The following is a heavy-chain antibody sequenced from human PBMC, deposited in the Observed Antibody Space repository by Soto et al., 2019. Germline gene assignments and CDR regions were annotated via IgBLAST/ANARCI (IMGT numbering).Heavy chain of an antibody. J-gene: IGHJ5*02. V-gene: IGHV1-18*01. CDR3: ARDPVAGPYPHWFDP. CDR2: ISAYNGNT. CDR1: GYTFTSYG. Sequence: QVQLVQSGAEVKKPGASVKVSCKASGYTFTSYGISWVRQAPGQGLEWMGWISAYNGNTNYAQKLQGRVTMTTDTSKXTAYMELRSLRSDDTAVYYCARDPVAGPYPHWFDPWGQGTLVTVSS. D-gene: IGHD6-19*01.